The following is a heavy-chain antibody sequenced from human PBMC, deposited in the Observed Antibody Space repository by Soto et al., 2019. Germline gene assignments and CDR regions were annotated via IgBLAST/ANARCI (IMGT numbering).Heavy chain of an antibody. CDR3: AAGPSPYCGGDCYPIDAFDI. CDR1: GFTFTSSA. J-gene: IGHJ3*02. D-gene: IGHD2-21*02. CDR2: IVVGSGNT. V-gene: IGHV1-58*01. Sequence: VASVKVSCKASGFTFTSSAVQWVRQARGQRLEWIGWIVVGSGNTNYAQKFQERVTITRDMSTSTAYMELSSLRSEDTAVYYCAAGPSPYCGGDCYPIDAFDIWGQGTMVTVSS.